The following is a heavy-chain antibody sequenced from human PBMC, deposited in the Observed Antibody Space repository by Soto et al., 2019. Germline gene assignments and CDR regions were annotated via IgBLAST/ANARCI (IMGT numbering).Heavy chain of an antibody. CDR2: IYYSGST. V-gene: IGHV4-39*01. CDR3: ARQGTSSYDSSGYYYHYYYGMDV. CDR1: GGCISSSSYY. Sequence: QLQLQESGPGVVKPSETLSLTCTVSGGCISSSSYYWGWIRQPPGKGLEWIGSIYYSGSTYYNPSLKSRVTISVDTSKNQFSLKLSSVTAADTAVYYRARQGTSSYDSSGYYYHYYYGMDVWGQGTTVTVPS. D-gene: IGHD3-22*01. J-gene: IGHJ6*02.